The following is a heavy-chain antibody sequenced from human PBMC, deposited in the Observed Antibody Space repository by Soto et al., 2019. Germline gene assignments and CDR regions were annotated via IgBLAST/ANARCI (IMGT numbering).Heavy chain of an antibody. CDR3: AAAYDFWGGYYSFDP. D-gene: IGHD3-3*01. CDR1: GFTFTNSA. J-gene: IGHJ5*02. V-gene: IGHV1-58*02. Sequence: ASVKVSCKASGFTFTNSAMQWVRQARGQRLEWIGWIVVGSGNTNYAQKFQQRVTITRDMSTSTAYMELSSLRSEDTAVYYCAAAYDFWGGYYSFDPWGQGTLVTVSS. CDR2: IVVGSGNT.